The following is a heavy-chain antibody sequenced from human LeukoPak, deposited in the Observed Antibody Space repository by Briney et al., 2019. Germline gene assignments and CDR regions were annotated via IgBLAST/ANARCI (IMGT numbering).Heavy chain of an antibody. Sequence: PGGSLRLSCSASGFIFSSYGMHWVRQAPGKGLEYVSAISSNGGSTYYADSVKGRFTISRDNSKNTVYIQMSSLRPEDTAIYYCARDYASDYWGQGTLVTVSS. V-gene: IGHV3-64D*06. J-gene: IGHJ4*02. D-gene: IGHD3-10*01. CDR1: GFIFSSYG. CDR3: ARDYASDY. CDR2: ISSNGGST.